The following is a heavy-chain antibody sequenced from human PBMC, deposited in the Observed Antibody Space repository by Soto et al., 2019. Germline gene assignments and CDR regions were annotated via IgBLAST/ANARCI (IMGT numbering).Heavy chain of an antibody. CDR3: AKGGRERSSSGWYGPGRYYYYYMDV. J-gene: IGHJ6*03. CDR1: GFTFSSYG. CDR2: ISYDGSNK. V-gene: IGHV3-30*18. Sequence: QVQLVESGGGVVQPGRSLRLSCAASGFTFSSYGMHWVRQAPGKGLEWVAVISYDGSNKYYADSVKGRFTISRDNSKNTLYLQMNSLRAEDTAVYYCAKGGRERSSSGWYGPGRYYYYYMDVWGKGTTVTVSS. D-gene: IGHD6-19*01.